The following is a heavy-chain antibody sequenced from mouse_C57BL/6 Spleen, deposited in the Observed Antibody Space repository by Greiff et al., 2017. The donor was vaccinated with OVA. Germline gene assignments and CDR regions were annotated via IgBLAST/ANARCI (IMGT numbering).Heavy chain of an antibody. CDR3: TREGGLRRFDY. CDR2: IDPETGGT. J-gene: IGHJ2*01. D-gene: IGHD2-4*01. CDR1: GYTFTDYE. V-gene: IGHV1-15*01. Sequence: QVQLKQSGAELVRPGASVTLSCKASGYTFTDYEMHWVKQTPVHGLEWIGAIDPETGGTAYNQKFKGKAILTADKSSSTAYMELRSLTSEDSAVYYCTREGGLRRFDYWGQGTTLTVSS.